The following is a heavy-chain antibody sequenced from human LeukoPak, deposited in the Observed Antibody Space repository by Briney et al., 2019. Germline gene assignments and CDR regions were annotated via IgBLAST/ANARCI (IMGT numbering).Heavy chain of an antibody. J-gene: IGHJ3*02. V-gene: IGHV3-53*01. D-gene: IGHD4-17*01. Sequence: SGGSLRLSCAASGFTVSSNYMSWVRQAPGKGLEWVSVIYRGTSTYYADSVKGRFTISRDNSKNTLYLQMNSPRAEDTAVYYCARLDYGDDGSGAFDIWGQGTMVTVSS. CDR2: IYRGTST. CDR1: GFTVSSNY. CDR3: ARLDYGDDGSGAFDI.